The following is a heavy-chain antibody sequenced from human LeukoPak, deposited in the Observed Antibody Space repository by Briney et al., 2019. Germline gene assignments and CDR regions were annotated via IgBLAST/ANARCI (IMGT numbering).Heavy chain of an antibody. CDR3: ARERGVTGYSGYDYSLGY. V-gene: IGHV4-59*01. D-gene: IGHD5-12*01. CDR1: GGSISSYY. CDR2: IYYSGSS. Sequence: SETLSLTCTVFGGSISSYYWSWIRQPPGKGLEWIGYIYYSGSSNYNPSLKSRVTISVDTSKNQFSLKLSSVTAADTAVYYCARERGVTGYSGYDYSLGYWGQGTLVTVSS. J-gene: IGHJ4*02.